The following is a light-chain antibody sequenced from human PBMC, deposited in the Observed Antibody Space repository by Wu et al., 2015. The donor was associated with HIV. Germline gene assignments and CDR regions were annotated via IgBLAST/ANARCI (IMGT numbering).Light chain of an antibody. J-gene: IGKJ1*01. CDR3: QKXNNAPRM. CDR2: GAS. V-gene: IGKV1-27*01. Sequence: DIQMTQSPSSLSASVGDRVNITCRASQGISNYLAWYQQKPGKVPQLLIYGASTLQSGVPSRFSGSGSGTDFTLTISSLQTEDVGNYYCQKXNNAPRMFGQGTKVEIK. CDR1: QGISNY.